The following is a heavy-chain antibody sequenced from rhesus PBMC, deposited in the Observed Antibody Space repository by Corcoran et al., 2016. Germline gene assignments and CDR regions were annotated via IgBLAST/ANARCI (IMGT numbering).Heavy chain of an antibody. V-gene: IGHV4-147*01. D-gene: IGHD5-12*01. Sequence: QVQLQESGPGVVKPSETLSLTCAVSGGSISSYWWGWIRQPPGKGLEWSGQIYGVSGSTIHNPSLKRRVTISSDTSKNQFSLKLSSVTAADTAVYYCAKGGYSYSYENYWCQGVLVTVSS. CDR2: IYGVSGST. J-gene: IGHJ4*01. CDR1: GGSISSYW. CDR3: AKGGYSYSYENY.